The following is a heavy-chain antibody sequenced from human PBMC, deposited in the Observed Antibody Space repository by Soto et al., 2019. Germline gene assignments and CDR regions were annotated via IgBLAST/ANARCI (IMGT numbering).Heavy chain of an antibody. CDR1: GYTFTSYY. D-gene: IGHD2-2*03. CDR2: INPSGGST. Sequence: ASVKVSCKASGYTFTSYYMHWVRQAPGQGLEWMGIINPSGGSTSYAQKFQGRVTMTRDTSTSTVYMELSSLRSEDTAVYYCARELDIVVVPAASPVGDAFDIWGQGTMVTVSS. CDR3: ARELDIVVVPAASPVGDAFDI. J-gene: IGHJ3*02. V-gene: IGHV1-46*01.